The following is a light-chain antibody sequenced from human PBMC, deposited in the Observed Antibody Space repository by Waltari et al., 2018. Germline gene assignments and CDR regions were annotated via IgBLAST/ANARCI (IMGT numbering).Light chain of an antibody. CDR3: QQYIAYPLT. V-gene: IGKV1-5*03. Sequence: DIQMTQSPSTLSASVGDRVTITCRASQNINKWLAWYQQKPGKAPNHLIYSASTLESGVPSRFSGSGFGTEFTLTISSLQPDDFATYYCQQYIAYPLTFGAGTNVEI. CDR1: QNINKW. J-gene: IGKJ4*01. CDR2: SAS.